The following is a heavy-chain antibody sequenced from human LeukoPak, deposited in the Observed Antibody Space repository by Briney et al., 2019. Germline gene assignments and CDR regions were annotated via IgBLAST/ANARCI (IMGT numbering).Heavy chain of an antibody. Sequence: SETLSLTCGVSGGSITSTNYWTWVRQPPGKGLEWIGEVNLQGSTNYNPSLMGRVAISVDTSKKQFSLKVSSVTAADTAVYYCARKAYCFDYWGQGTLVTVSS. CDR1: GGSITSTNY. J-gene: IGHJ4*02. CDR2: VNLQGST. CDR3: ARKAYCFDY. V-gene: IGHV4-4*02.